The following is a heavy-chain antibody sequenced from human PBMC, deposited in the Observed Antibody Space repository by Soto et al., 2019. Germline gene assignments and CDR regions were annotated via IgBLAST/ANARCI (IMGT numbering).Heavy chain of an antibody. CDR1: GYTFTSYD. CDR2: MNPNSGNT. J-gene: IGHJ5*02. CDR3: ARAPFLSVSPSSRLAFDP. Sequence: QVQLVQSGAEVKQPGASVKVSCKASGYTFTSYDINWVRQATGQGLEWMGWMNPNSGNTGYAQKFQGRVTMTRNTSISTAYMELSSLRSEDTAVYYCARAPFLSVSPSSRLAFDPWGQGTLVTVSS. V-gene: IGHV1-8*01. D-gene: IGHD3-16*01.